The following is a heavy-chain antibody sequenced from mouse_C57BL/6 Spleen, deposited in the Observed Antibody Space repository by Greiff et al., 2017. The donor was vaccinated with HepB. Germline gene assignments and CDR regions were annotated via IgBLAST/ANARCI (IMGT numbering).Heavy chain of an antibody. CDR2: IYPGDGDT. D-gene: IGHD1-1*01. CDR3: APSYYGSICWDFDV. Sequence: QVQLKQSGPELVKPGASVKISCKASGYAFSSSWMNWVKQRPGKGLEWIGRIYPGDGDTNYNGKFKGKAKLTADTSSSTAYMQLSSLTSEDSAVYFCAPSYYGSICWDFDVWGTVATVTVSS. V-gene: IGHV1-82*01. CDR1: GYAFSSSW. J-gene: IGHJ1*03.